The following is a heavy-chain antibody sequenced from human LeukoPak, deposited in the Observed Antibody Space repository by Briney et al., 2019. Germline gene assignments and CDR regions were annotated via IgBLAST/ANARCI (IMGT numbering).Heavy chain of an antibody. J-gene: IGHJ4*02. CDR2: ISDSGSIT. V-gene: IGHV3-23*01. CDR3: AKDARRTSGWYFFDY. CDR1: GFAFSSQA. Sequence: PGGSLRLSCAASGFAFSSQAMGWVRQAPGKGLEWVSIISDSGSITYYADSVKGRFTISRDNSKNTLFLQMNSLRVEETAVYYCAKDARRTSGWYFFDYWGQGTLVTVSS. D-gene: IGHD6-19*01.